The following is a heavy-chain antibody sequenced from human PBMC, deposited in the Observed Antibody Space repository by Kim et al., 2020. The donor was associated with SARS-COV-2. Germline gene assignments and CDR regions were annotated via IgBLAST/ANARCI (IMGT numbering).Heavy chain of an antibody. J-gene: IGHJ4*02. V-gene: IGHV3-21*01. CDR2: ISSSSYI. CDR3: ARGGIQLWLPYYFDY. Sequence: GGSLRLSCAASGFTFSSYSMNWVRQAPGKGLEWVSSISSSSYIYYADSVKGRFTISRDNAKNSLYLQMNSLRAEDTAVYYCARGGIQLWLPYYFDYWGQGTLVTVSS. D-gene: IGHD5-18*01. CDR1: GFTFSSYS.